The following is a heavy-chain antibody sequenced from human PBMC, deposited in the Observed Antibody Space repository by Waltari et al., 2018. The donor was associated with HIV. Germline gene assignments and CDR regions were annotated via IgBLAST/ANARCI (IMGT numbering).Heavy chain of an antibody. V-gene: IGHV3-15*07. D-gene: IGHD2-8*02. CDR3: IAQSTEETFDF. CDR1: GFGLGTTW. Sequence: EVQLVASGGGLVEPGGSLTPSCETSGFGLGTTWFEWARQAPGKGLDWVGRIKSKGGGETTDFAAPVKGRFRISRDDSKRVLYLHMGSLRTDDTATYFCIAQSTEETFDFWGRGTLVVVSP. J-gene: IGHJ4*02. CDR2: IKSKGGGETT.